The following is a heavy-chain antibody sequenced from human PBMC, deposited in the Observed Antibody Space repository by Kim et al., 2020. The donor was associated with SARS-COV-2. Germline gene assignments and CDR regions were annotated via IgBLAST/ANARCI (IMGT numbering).Heavy chain of an antibody. CDR3: ARVLWSQDGYSYGIDY. CDR2: IYYSGST. V-gene: IGHV4-59*01. J-gene: IGHJ4*02. CDR1: GGSISSYY. D-gene: IGHD5-18*01. Sequence: SETLSLTCTVSGGSISSYYWSWIRQPPGKGLEWIGYIYYSGSTNYNPSLKSRVTISVDTSKNQFSLKLSSVTAADTAVYYCARVLWSQDGYSYGIDYWGQGTLVTVSS.